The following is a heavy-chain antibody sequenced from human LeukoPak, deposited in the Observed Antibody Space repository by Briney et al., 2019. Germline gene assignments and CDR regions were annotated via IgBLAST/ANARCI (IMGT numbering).Heavy chain of an antibody. CDR2: ISSGSTYI. CDR1: EFTFSTYS. V-gene: IGHV3-21*01. D-gene: IGHD4-17*01. CDR3: ARDHKGYGDYDY. J-gene: IGHJ4*02. Sequence: GGSLRLSCAASEFTFSTYSMNWVRQAPGKGLEWVSSISSGSTYIYYADSVKGRFTISRDNAKNSLYLQMNSLRAEDTAVYYCARDHKGYGDYDYWGQGTLVTVSS.